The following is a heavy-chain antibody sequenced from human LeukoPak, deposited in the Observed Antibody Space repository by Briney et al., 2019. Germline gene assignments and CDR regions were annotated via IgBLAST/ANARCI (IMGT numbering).Heavy chain of an antibody. D-gene: IGHD3-16*01. Sequence: GGSLRLSCAASGFTFSSYDVHWVRQATGKGLEWVSAIGTAGDTYYPGSVKGRFTISRENAKNSLYLQMNSLRAGDTAVYYCARENLWGDGMDVWGQGTTVTVSS. CDR2: IGTAGDT. CDR1: GFTFSSYD. CDR3: ARENLWGDGMDV. J-gene: IGHJ6*02. V-gene: IGHV3-13*01.